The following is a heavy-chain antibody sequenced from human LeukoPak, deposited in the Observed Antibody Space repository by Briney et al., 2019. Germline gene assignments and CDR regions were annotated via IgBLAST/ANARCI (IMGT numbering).Heavy chain of an antibody. CDR1: GFTFSGSA. J-gene: IGHJ4*02. Sequence: GGSLRLSCAASGFTFSGSAMHWVRQASGKGLEWVGRIRSKANSYATAYAASVKGRFTISRDDSKNTAYLQMNSLKTEDTAVYYCTSLPTTVSGNYWGQGTLVTVSS. CDR2: IRSKANSYAT. V-gene: IGHV3-73*01. CDR3: TSLPTTVSGNY. D-gene: IGHD3-10*01.